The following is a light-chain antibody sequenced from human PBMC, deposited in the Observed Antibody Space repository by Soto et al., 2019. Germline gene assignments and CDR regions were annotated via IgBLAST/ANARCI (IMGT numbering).Light chain of an antibody. Sequence: QSVLTQPASVSGSPGQSITISCTGTSSEVGNYNYVPWFQQRPDKAPKLMIYGVSSRPSGVSNRFSGSKSGDTASLTISGLQAEDEADYYCTSYTNSSTYVFGTGTKVTVL. CDR1: SSEVGNYNY. CDR3: TSYTNSSTYV. V-gene: IGLV2-14*01. CDR2: GVS. J-gene: IGLJ1*01.